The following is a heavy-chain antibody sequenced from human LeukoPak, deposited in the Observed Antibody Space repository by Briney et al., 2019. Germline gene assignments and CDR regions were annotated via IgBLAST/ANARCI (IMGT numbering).Heavy chain of an antibody. V-gene: IGHV4-34*01. CDR1: GGSFSGYY. J-gene: IGHJ4*02. Sequence: SETLSLTCAVYGGSFSGYYWSWIRQPPGKGLEWIGEINHSGSTNYNPSLKSRVTISVDTSKNQFSLKLSSVTAADTAVYYCARVGYSSDYWGQGTLVTVSS. CDR2: INHSGST. CDR3: ARVGYSSDY. D-gene: IGHD6-13*01.